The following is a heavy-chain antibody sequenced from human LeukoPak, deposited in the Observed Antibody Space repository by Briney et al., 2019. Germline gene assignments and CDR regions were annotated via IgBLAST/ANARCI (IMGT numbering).Heavy chain of an antibody. Sequence: GGSLRLSCAASGFTFSSYWMSWVRQAPGKGLEWVANIKQDGSEKYYVDSVKGRFTISRDNAKNSLYLQMNSLRAEDTAVYYCARRAVDTTMALVYAFDIWGQGTMVTVSS. CDR1: GFTFSSYW. J-gene: IGHJ3*02. V-gene: IGHV3-7*03. CDR2: IKQDGSEK. D-gene: IGHD5-18*01. CDR3: ARRAVDTTMALVYAFDI.